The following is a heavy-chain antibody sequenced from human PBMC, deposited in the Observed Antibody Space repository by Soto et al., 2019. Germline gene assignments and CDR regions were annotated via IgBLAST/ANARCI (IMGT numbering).Heavy chain of an antibody. CDR3: ANALSVSMMVVGHSFDH. CDR2: ISGSGAAT. J-gene: IGHJ4*01. CDR1: GLTLSSYA. V-gene: IGHV3-23*01. D-gene: IGHD3-22*01. Sequence: PGGSLRLSCAASGLTLSSYAMSWVRQAPGKGLEWVSSISGSGAATYYADSVKGRFTISRDNSKNTLYLQMNSLRHEDTAVYYCANALSVSMMVVGHSFDHWGHGSQVAVSS.